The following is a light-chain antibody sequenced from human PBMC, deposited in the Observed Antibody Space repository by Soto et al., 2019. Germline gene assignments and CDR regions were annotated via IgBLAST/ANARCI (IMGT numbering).Light chain of an antibody. CDR2: GAS. Sequence: EVVITQSPATLSVSHGERATLSCRASQSVRSKLAWYRQKPGQAPRLLIYGASSRAAGIPDRFSGSGSGTDFTLTISRLEPEDFAVYYCQQYGSSLTWTFCQGTKADVK. CDR3: QQYGSSLTWT. J-gene: IGKJ1*01. CDR1: QSVRSK. V-gene: IGKV3-20*01.